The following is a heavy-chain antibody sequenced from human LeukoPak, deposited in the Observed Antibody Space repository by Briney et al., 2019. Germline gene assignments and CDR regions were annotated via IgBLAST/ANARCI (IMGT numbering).Heavy chain of an antibody. J-gene: IGHJ4*02. D-gene: IGHD1-1*01. CDR3: ARAATVFDF. Sequence: PGGSLRLSCAASGFAFSNYGMNWVRHAPGKGLEWLSSISSSSSTVYYADSAKGRFTISRDNAKNSLYLQMNSLRDEDTAVYYCARAATVFDFWGQGTLVTVSS. V-gene: IGHV3-48*02. CDR1: GFAFSNYG. CDR2: ISSSSSTV.